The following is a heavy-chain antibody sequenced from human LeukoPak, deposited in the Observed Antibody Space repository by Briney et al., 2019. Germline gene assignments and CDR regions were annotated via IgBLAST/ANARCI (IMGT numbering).Heavy chain of an antibody. Sequence: SETLSLTCTVSGGSISSYYWGWIRQPPGKGLEWIGTIYYSGSTYYNPSLKSRVTISVDTSKNQFSLNLSSVTAADTAVYYCARVGATFHWGQGTLVTVSS. D-gene: IGHD1-26*01. CDR3: ARVGATFH. J-gene: IGHJ4*02. V-gene: IGHV4-39*01. CDR1: GGSISSYY. CDR2: IYYSGST.